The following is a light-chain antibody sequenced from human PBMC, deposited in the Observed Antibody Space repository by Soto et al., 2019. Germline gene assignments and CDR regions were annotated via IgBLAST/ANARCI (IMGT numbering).Light chain of an antibody. CDR2: GAS. V-gene: IGKV3-20*01. CDR3: QQYGSSGT. J-gene: IGKJ1*01. CDR1: QSVSSIY. Sequence: EIVLTQSPGTLSLSPGERATLSCRASQSVSSIYLAWYQQKPGQAPRLLIYGASSRATGIPDRFSGSGSGTDFTLTTSRLEPEDFAVYYCQQYGSSGTFGQGTKVDI.